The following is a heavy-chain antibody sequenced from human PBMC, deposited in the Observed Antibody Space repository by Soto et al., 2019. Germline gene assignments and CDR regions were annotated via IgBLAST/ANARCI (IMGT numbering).Heavy chain of an antibody. V-gene: IGHV3-30*18. CDR1: GFTFSSYG. D-gene: IGHD6-6*01. J-gene: IGHJ5*02. Sequence: PGGSLRLSCAASGFTFSSYGMHWVRQAPGKGLEWVAVISYDGSNKYYADSVKGRFTISRDNSKNTLYLQMNSLRAEDTAVYYCAKDPQLGANWIDPWGQGTLVTVSS. CDR2: ISYDGSNK. CDR3: AKDPQLGANWIDP.